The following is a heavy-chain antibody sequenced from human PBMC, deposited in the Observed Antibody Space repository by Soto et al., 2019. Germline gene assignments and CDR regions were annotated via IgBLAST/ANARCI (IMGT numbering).Heavy chain of an antibody. CDR3: ALTNLAECWLALAY. Sequence: QITLKESGPTLVKPTQTLTLTCTFSGFSLSTSGVGVGWIRQPPGKALEWLALIYWDDDKRYSPSLKSRLTITRDTSRTQVVLTMASMDPVDTATYYCALTNLAECWLALAYWGQGTLVTVSS. J-gene: IGHJ4*02. CDR2: IYWDDDK. D-gene: IGHD3-10*01. V-gene: IGHV2-5*02. CDR1: GFSLSTSGVG.